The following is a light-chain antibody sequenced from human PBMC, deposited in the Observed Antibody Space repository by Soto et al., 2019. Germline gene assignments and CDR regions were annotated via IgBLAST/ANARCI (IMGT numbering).Light chain of an antibody. V-gene: IGKV1-39*01. J-gene: IGKJ1*01. Sequence: DIQMTQSPSSLSASIGDRVTITCRASQSISSYLNWYQLKPGKAPKLLIYAASTLQSGVPSRFSGSGSGSDFTLTSSRLQPEDFATYYCQQTFSTSWTFGQGTKVEIK. CDR2: AAS. CDR1: QSISSY. CDR3: QQTFSTSWT.